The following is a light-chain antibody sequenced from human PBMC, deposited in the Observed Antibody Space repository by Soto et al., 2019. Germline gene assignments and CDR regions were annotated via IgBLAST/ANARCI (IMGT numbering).Light chain of an antibody. V-gene: IGKV3-15*01. CDR1: QSVSSN. CDR2: GAS. CDR3: QPYNPWPRLT. J-gene: IGKJ5*01. Sequence: MVMTQSAASLAGSPGERATLSCRASQSVSSNLAWYQQKPGQAPRLLIYGASTRATGIPARFSGSGSGTEFPLTISSLQPDDPAVHHCQPYNPWPRLTFAQGTRLEIK.